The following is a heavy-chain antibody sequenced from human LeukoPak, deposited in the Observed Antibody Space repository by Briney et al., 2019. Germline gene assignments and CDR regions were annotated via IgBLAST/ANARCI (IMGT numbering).Heavy chain of an antibody. Sequence: ASVKVSCKASGYTFTSYYMHWVRQAPGQRLEWMGWINAGNGNTKYSQKFQGRVTITRDTSASTAYMELSSLRSEDTAVYYCARGRGYSSSWLDYWGQGTLVTVSS. CDR2: INAGNGNT. J-gene: IGHJ4*02. CDR1: GYTFTSYY. D-gene: IGHD6-13*01. V-gene: IGHV1-3*01. CDR3: ARGRGYSSSWLDY.